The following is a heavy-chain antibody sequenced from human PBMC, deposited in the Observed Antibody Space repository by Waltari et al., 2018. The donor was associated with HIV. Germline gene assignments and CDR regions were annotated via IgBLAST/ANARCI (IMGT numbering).Heavy chain of an antibody. CDR3: ARNSSAKGNRYFYYGLDV. CDR2: RNPNSGNT. CDR1: GYIFMNFD. D-gene: IGHD3-22*01. Sequence: QVHLVQSGPEVKRHGASVKISCTAYGYIFMNFDVYWLRPAAGLRPEWLGWRNPNSGNTASPYIFEERVTMTRDVSTDTAYMEMSGLTPEDTAIYYCARNSSAKGNRYFYYGLDVWGQGTPVTV. J-gene: IGHJ6*02. V-gene: IGHV1-8*02.